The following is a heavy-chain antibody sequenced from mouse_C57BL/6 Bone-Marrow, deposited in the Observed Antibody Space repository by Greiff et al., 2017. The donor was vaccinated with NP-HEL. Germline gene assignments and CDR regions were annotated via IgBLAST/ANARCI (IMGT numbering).Heavy chain of an antibody. CDR3: AGSYSGHYFDY. CDR1: GFTFSDYG. J-gene: IGHJ2*01. CDR2: ISSGSSTI. Sequence: DVMLVESGGGLVKPGGSLKLSCAASGFTFSDYGMHWVRQAPEKGLEWVAYISSGSSTIYYADTVKGRFTISRDNAKNTLFLQMTSLGSEDTAMYYCAGSYSGHYFDYWGQGTTLTGSS. D-gene: IGHD1-1*02. V-gene: IGHV5-17*01.